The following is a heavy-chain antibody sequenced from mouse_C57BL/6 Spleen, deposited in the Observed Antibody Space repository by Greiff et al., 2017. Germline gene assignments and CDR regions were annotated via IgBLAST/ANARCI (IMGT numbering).Heavy chain of an antibody. V-gene: IGHV1-26*01. Sequence: EVQLQQSGPELVKPGASVKISCKASGYTFTDYYMNWVKQSHGKSLEWIGDINPNNGGTSYNQKFKGKATLTVDKSSSTAYMELRSLTSEDSAVYYCARRDGGYDDRFAYWGQGTLVTVSA. J-gene: IGHJ3*01. CDR2: INPNNGGT. CDR1: GYTFTDYY. CDR3: ARRDGGYDDRFAY. D-gene: IGHD2-2*01.